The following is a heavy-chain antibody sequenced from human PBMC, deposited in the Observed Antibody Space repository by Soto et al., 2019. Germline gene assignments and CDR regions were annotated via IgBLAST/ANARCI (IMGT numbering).Heavy chain of an antibody. D-gene: IGHD2-2*01. CDR2: IKSKTDGGTT. V-gene: IGHV3-15*01. CDR3: TTVVVVPAAPTEYFQH. CDR1: GFTFSNAW. J-gene: IGHJ1*01. Sequence: GGSLRLSCAASGFTFSNAWMSWVRQAPGKGLEWVGRIKSKTDGGTTDYAAPVKGRFTISRDDSKNTLYLQMNSLKTEDTAVYYGTTVVVVPAAPTEYFQHWGQGTLVTVSS.